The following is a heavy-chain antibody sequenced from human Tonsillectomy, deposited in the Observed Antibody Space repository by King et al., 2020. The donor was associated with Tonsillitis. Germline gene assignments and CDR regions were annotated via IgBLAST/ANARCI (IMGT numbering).Heavy chain of an antibody. Sequence: QLQESGPGLVKPSQTLSLTCTVSGGSINTGSYYWSWIRQPAGKGLEWIGRIYSSGSTNYNPSLKSRVTMSVDTSKNQFSLRLGSVTAADTALYYCAREVTYYYGSGSYVDSWGQGTLVTVSS. V-gene: IGHV4-61*02. J-gene: IGHJ4*02. CDR3: AREVTYYYGSGSYVDS. CDR1: GGSINTGSYY. D-gene: IGHD3-10*01. CDR2: IYSSGST.